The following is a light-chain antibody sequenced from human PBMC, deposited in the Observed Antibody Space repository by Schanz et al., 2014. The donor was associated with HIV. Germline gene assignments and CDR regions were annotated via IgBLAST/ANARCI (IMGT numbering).Light chain of an antibody. J-gene: IGKJ4*01. CDR1: QSVSTK. V-gene: IGKV3-15*01. CDR3: QQYSNWPPMT. Sequence: EVVLTQSPGTLSLSPGERATLSCRASQSVSTKLAWYQQKPGQAPRLLIYGASTRATGIPARFSGSGSGTEFTLTIGSLQSEDFAVYYCQQYSNWPPMTFGGGTKVEIK. CDR2: GAS.